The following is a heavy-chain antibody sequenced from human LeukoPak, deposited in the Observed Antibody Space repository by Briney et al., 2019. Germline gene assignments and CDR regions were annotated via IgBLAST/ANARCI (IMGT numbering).Heavy chain of an antibody. J-gene: IGHJ4*02. CDR2: IYYSGST. D-gene: IGHD3-22*01. Sequence: SETLSLTCTVSGGSISSYYWSWIRQPPGKGLEWIGYIYYSGSTNYNPSLKSRVTISVDTSKNQFSLKLSSVTTADTAVYYCARASSYSSGYYFDYWGQGTLVTVSS. CDR3: ARASSYSSGYYFDY. V-gene: IGHV4-59*01. CDR1: GGSISSYY.